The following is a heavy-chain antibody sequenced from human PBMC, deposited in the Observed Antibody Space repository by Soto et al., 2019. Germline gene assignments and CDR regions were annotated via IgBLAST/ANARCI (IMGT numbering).Heavy chain of an antibody. J-gene: IGHJ6*02. CDR2: IYPGDSDT. CDR1: GYSFTSYW. CDR3: ASALEYSSSPSYGMDV. Sequence: GESLKISCKGSGYSFTSYWIGWVRQMPGKGLEWMGIIYPGDSDTRYSPSFQGQVTISADKSISTAYLQWSSLKASDTAMYYCASALEYSSSPSYGMDVWGQGTTVTVSS. D-gene: IGHD6-6*01. V-gene: IGHV5-51*01.